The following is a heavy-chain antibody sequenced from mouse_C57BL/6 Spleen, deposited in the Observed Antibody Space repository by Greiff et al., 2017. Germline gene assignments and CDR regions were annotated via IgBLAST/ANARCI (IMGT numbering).Heavy chain of an antibody. CDR1: GYTFTSYW. J-gene: IGHJ2*01. CDR3: ARFYYDYDEEGLGFDY. D-gene: IGHD2-4*01. V-gene: IGHV1-64*01. CDR2: IHPNSGST. Sequence: VQLQQSGAELVKPGASVKLSCKASGYTFTSYWMHWVKQRPGQGLEWIGMIHPNSGSTNYNEKFKSKATLTVDKSSSTAYMQLSGLTSEDSAVYYCARFYYDYDEEGLGFDYWGQGTTLTVSS.